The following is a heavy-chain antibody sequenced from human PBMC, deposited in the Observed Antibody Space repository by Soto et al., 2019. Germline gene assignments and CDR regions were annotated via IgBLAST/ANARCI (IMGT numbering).Heavy chain of an antibody. V-gene: IGHV1-24*01. J-gene: IGHJ4*02. D-gene: IGHD6-19*01. CDR2: FDPEDGET. CDR3: ATEFGQWLATGHGDY. CDR1: DYTLTELS. Sequence: ASVKDSCKVSDYTLTELSMHWVRQAPGKGLEWMGGFDPEDGETIYAQKFQGRDTMTEDTSTDTAYMELSSLRSEDTAVYYCATEFGQWLATGHGDYWGQGTLVTVSS.